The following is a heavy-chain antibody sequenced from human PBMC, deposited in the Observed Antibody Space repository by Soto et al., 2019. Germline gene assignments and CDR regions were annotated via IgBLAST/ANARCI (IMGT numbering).Heavy chain of an antibody. D-gene: IGHD1-26*01. V-gene: IGHV4-39*01. CDR3: ARHGAVGATVVFDY. CDR2: IYYSGST. CDR1: GGSISSSSYY. J-gene: IGHJ4*02. Sequence: QLQLQESGPGLVKPSETLSLTCTVSGGSISSSSYYWGWIRQPPGKGLEWIGSIYYSGSTYYNPSLKSRVTITVDTSKNPFSLKLSSVTAADTAVYYCARHGAVGATVVFDYWGQRTLVTVST.